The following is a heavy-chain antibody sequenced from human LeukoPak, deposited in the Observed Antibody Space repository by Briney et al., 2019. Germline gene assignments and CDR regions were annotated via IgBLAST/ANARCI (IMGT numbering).Heavy chain of an antibody. D-gene: IGHD5/OR15-5a*01. J-gene: IGHJ4*02. V-gene: IGHV1-18*01. Sequence: GASVKVSCKASGYTFTNYGISWVRQAPGQGLEWMGWISAYSGYTHYAQKIQGRVTVTTEASTSTAYMELRSLTPYDTAVYYCARDAVSTTTAGGIDYWGQGTLVTVSS. CDR2: ISAYSGYT. CDR1: GYTFTNYG. CDR3: ARDAVSTTTAGGIDY.